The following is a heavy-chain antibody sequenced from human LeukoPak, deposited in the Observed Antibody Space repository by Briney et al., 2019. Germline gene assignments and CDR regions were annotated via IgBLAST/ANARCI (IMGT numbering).Heavy chain of an antibody. Sequence: ASVKVSCKASGYTFTAFYMHWVRQAPGQGLEWMGRINPNSGGTKYAQKFQGRVAMTTDTSINTAYLELSRLRSDDTAVYYCARGYSSSWLDYWGQGTLVTVSS. V-gene: IGHV1-2*06. D-gene: IGHD6-13*01. CDR3: ARGYSSSWLDY. J-gene: IGHJ4*02. CDR1: GYTFTAFY. CDR2: INPNSGGT.